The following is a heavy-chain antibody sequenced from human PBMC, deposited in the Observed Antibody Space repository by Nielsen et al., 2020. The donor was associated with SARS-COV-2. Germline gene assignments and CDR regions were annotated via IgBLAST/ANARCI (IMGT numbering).Heavy chain of an antibody. V-gene: IGHV3-23*01. D-gene: IGHD3-9*01. CDR3: AKDPQRYYQTGYLDY. CDR1: GFTFTNFA. Sequence: GESLKISCAASGFTFTNFAMSWVRQAPGKGPEWVSAVSYTGGSTYYAASVKGRFTMSRDNSKNTVYLQMNSLRAEDAAVYYCAKDPQRYYQTGYLDYWGRGTLVTVSS. J-gene: IGHJ4*02. CDR2: VSYTGGST.